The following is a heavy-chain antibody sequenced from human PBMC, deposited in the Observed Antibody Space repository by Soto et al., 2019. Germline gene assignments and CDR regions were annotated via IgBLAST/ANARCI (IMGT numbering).Heavy chain of an antibody. CDR2: ITIRTGNV. CDR1: GFTISECS. V-gene: IGHV3-48*02. D-gene: IGHD3-10*02. Sequence: GWSLRPSCEASGFTISECSMNWVRQAPGKGLEWLAYITIRTGNVLYADSVRGRFTISADNAENSVILQMNSLRDEDSAVYFCVRDRDLYRDMFHADLWGQGTLVTVSS. J-gene: IGHJ4*01. CDR3: VRDRDLYRDMFHADL.